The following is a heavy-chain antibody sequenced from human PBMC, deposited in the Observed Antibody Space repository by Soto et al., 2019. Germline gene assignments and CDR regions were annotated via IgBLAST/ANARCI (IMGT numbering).Heavy chain of an antibody. CDR3: VRDMQLWRLDS. CDR1: GLTFRSYW. J-gene: IGHJ4*02. Sequence: EVQLVESGGGLVQPGESLRLSCAASGLTFRSYWMHWVRQAPGKGLVWVSRIHTDGSVAMYVDSVKGRFIISRDNAKNTLYLHMNSLRAEDTAVYYCVRDMQLWRLDSWGKGTLVTVSS. D-gene: IGHD2-21*01. CDR2: IHTDGSVA. V-gene: IGHV3-74*03.